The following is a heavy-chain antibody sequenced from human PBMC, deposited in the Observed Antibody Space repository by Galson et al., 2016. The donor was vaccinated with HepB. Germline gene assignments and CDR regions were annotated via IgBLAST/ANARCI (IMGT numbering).Heavy chain of an antibody. J-gene: IGHJ4*02. CDR1: GFTFLSYS. CDR3: VRNFDS. Sequence: SLRLSCAASGFTFLSYSINWVRQAPGKGLEWISYISSSSDTIYYADSVNGRFTVSRDNAKQLVYLQMDSLRDEDTALYYCVRNFDSWGQGTLVTVSS. V-gene: IGHV3-48*02. CDR2: ISSSSDTI.